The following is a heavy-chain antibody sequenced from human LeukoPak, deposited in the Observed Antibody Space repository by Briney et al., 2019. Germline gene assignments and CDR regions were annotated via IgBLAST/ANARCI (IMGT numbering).Heavy chain of an antibody. CDR2: MNPNSGNT. CDR1: GYTFTSYD. D-gene: IGHD5-12*01. Sequence: ASVKVSCKASGYTFTSYDINWVRQATGQGLEWMGWMNPNSGNTGYAQKFQGRVTMTRNTSISTAYMELSSLRSEDTAVYYCARGFFSPYSGYDYYYFDYWGQGTLVTVSS. J-gene: IGHJ4*02. CDR3: ARGFFSPYSGYDYYYFDY. V-gene: IGHV1-8*01.